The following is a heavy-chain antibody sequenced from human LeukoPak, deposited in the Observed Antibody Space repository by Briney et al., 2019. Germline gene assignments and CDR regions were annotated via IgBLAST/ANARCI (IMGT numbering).Heavy chain of an antibody. V-gene: IGHV1-2*02. J-gene: IGHJ6*03. CDR3: ARDAEYYGSGRNYYYYYYMDV. Sequence: ASVKVSCKASGYTFTSYGISWVRQAPGQGLEWMGWINPNSGGTNYAQKFQGRVTMTRDTSISTAYMELSRLRSDDTAVYYCARDAEYYGSGRNYYYYYYMDVWGKGTTVTISS. D-gene: IGHD3-10*01. CDR1: GYTFTSYG. CDR2: INPNSGGT.